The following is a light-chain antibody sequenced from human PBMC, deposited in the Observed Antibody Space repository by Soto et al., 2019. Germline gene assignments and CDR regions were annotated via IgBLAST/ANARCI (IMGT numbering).Light chain of an antibody. V-gene: IGLV2-14*01. Sequence: QSALTQPASVSGSPGQSTTISCTGTSTDVGAYNYVSWYQQHPGKAPKLMIYEVNNRPSGVSHRFSGSKSANTASLTISGLQAEDEADYYCSSYTTSSTVVFGGGTKLTVL. CDR2: EVN. CDR3: SSYTTSSTVV. CDR1: STDVGAYNY. J-gene: IGLJ2*01.